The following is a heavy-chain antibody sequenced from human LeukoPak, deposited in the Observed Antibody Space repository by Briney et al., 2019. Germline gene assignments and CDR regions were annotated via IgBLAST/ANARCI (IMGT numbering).Heavy chain of an antibody. D-gene: IGHD6-19*01. J-gene: IGHJ6*02. CDR1: GYTFTSYA. CDR3: ARNREQWLVSFDYGMDV. V-gene: IGHV1-3*01. Sequence: ASVKVSCKASGYTFTSYAMHWVRQAPGQRLEWMGWINAGNGNTKYSQKFQGRVTITRDTSASTAYMELSSLRSEDTAVYYCARNREQWLVSFDYGMDVWGQGTTVTVSS. CDR2: INAGNGNT.